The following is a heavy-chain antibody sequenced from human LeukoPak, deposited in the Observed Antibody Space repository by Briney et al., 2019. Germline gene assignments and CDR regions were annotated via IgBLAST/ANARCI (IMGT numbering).Heavy chain of an antibody. J-gene: IGHJ4*02. CDR1: GGTFSSYA. V-gene: IGHV1-69*01. CDR3: ARENCSGGSCYFDTLAYFDY. D-gene: IGHD2-15*01. Sequence: SVKVSCKASGGTFSSYAISWVRQAPGQGLEWMGGIIPIFGTSNYAQKFQRRVTITADESTSTAYMELSSLRSEDTAVYYCARENCSGGSCYFDTLAYFDYWGQGTLVTVSS. CDR2: IIPIFGTS.